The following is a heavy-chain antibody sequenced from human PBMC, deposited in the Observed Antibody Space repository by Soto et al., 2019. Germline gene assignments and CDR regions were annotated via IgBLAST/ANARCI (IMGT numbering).Heavy chain of an antibody. D-gene: IGHD3-16*02. CDR1: GGSFSGYY. V-gene: IGHV4-34*01. CDR3: ARLSYIWGSYRDFDY. Sequence: PSETLSLTCAVYGGSFSGYYWSWIRQPPGKGLEWIGEINHSGSTNYNPSLKSRVTISVDTSKNQFSLKLSSVTAADTAVYYCARLSYIWGSYRDFDYWGQGTLVTVSS. CDR2: INHSGST. J-gene: IGHJ4*02.